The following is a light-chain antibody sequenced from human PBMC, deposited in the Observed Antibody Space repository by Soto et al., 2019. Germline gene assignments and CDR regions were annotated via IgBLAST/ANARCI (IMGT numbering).Light chain of an antibody. CDR3: QHYGSSPRT. CDR1: QSVSSAY. Sequence: ELVLTQSPGTLSLSPGERATLSCRASQSVSSAYLAWFQQKPGQAPRLLIYGATSRATGIPDRFSGSGSGTDFTLTISRLEPEDFALYYCQHYGSSPRTFGQGTKVDIK. CDR2: GAT. V-gene: IGKV3-20*01. J-gene: IGKJ1*01.